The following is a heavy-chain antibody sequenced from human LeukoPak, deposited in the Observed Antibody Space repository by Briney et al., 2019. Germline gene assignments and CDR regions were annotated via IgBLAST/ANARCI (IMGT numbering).Heavy chain of an antibody. V-gene: IGHV1-24*01. CDR1: GYTLTELS. CDR2: FDPEDGET. Sequence: ASVKVSCKVSGYTLTELSMHWVRQAPGKGREWMGGFDPEDGETIYAQKFQGRVTMTEDTSTDTAYMELSSLRSEDTAVYYCATIVTSTTVTTGYYYGMDVWGQGTTVTVSS. J-gene: IGHJ6*02. CDR3: ATIVTSTTVTTGYYYGMDV. D-gene: IGHD4-17*01.